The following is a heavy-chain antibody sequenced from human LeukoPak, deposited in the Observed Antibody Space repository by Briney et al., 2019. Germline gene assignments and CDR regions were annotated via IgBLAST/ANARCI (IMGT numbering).Heavy chain of an antibody. V-gene: IGHV3-21*01. Sequence: PGGSLRLSCAASGFTFSSYSMNWVRQAPGKGLEWVSSISSSSSYIYYADSVKGRFTISRDNAKNTLYLQMNSLRAEDTAVYYCAREHVDTAMGFDYWGQGTLVTVSS. CDR3: AREHVDTAMGFDY. CDR2: ISSSSSYI. D-gene: IGHD5-18*01. J-gene: IGHJ4*02. CDR1: GFTFSSYS.